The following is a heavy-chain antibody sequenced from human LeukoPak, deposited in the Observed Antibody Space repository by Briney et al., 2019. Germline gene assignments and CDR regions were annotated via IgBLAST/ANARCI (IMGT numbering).Heavy chain of an antibody. Sequence: GESLKISCKGSGYSINNYWIGWVRQMPGKGLEWMGIIHPADSDIRYSPSFQGQVTISADKSISTAYLQWSNLKASDTAMYYCARQEYCSGGSCYTWFDPWGQGTLVTVSS. V-gene: IGHV5-51*01. CDR2: IHPADSDI. CDR3: ARQEYCSGGSCYTWFDP. D-gene: IGHD2-15*01. J-gene: IGHJ5*02. CDR1: GYSINNYW.